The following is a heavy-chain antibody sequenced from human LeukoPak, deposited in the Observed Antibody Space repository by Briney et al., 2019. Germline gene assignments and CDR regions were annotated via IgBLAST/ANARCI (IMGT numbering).Heavy chain of an antibody. CDR2: IYYSGST. V-gene: IGHV4-39*01. J-gene: IGHJ4*02. CDR3: ARTGYYYDSSGYGDDY. CDR1: GGSISSSSYY. D-gene: IGHD3-22*01. Sequence: SETLSLTCTVSGGSISSSSYYWGWIRQPPGKGLEWIGSIYYSGSTYYDSSLKSRVTISVDTSKNQFSLKLSSVTAADTAVYYCARTGYYYDSSGYGDDYWGQGTLVTVSS.